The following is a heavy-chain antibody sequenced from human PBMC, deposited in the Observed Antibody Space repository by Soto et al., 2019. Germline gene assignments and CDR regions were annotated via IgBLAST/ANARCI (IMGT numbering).Heavy chain of an antibody. J-gene: IGHJ6*02. V-gene: IGHV3-48*02. CDR3: ARGLIWGGYYYYYYYYGMDV. CDR1: GFTFSSYS. Sequence: AGGSLRLSCAASGFTFSSYSMNWVRQAPGKGLEWVSYISSSSSTIYYADSVKGRFTISRDNAKNSLYLQMNSLRDEDTAVYYCARGLIWGGYYYYYYYYGMDVWGQGTTVTVSS. CDR2: ISSSSSTI. D-gene: IGHD3-3*01.